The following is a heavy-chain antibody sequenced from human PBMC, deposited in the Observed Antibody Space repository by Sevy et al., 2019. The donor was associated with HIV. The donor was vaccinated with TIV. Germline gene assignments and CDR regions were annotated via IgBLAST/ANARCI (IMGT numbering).Heavy chain of an antibody. J-gene: IGHJ4*02. V-gene: IGHV4-59*12. Sequence: SETLSLTCTVSSDSISTYYWSWIRQAPGKGLEWIGYIHYSGTTNYNPSLKSRVTISVDTSTNHFSLKLSSVTAADTAVYYCARLVSSGWYFDYWGQGTLVTVSS. CDR2: IHYSGTT. CDR1: SDSISTYY. CDR3: ARLVSSGWYFDY. D-gene: IGHD6-19*01.